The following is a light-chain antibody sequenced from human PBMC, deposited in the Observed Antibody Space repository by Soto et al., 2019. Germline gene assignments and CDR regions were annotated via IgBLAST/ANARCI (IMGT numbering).Light chain of an antibody. V-gene: IGKV3-15*01. J-gene: IGKJ5*01. Sequence: EIVMTQSPATLSVSPGDGTTLSCRTSKSVSSNLAWYQQKPGQAPRLLIYGASTRATGIPARFSGSGSGTEFTLTINSLQSEDFAVYYCQQYNNWITFGQGTRLEIK. CDR1: KSVSSN. CDR2: GAS. CDR3: QQYNNWIT.